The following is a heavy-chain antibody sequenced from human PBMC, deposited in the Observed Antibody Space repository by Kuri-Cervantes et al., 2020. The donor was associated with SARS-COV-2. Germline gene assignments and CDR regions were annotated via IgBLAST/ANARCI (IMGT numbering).Heavy chain of an antibody. V-gene: IGHV3-33*08. J-gene: IGHJ6*03. Sequence: GESLKISCVASGFTFSNYVIRWVRQAPGKGLEWVAVIWYDGENEYYAGSVKGRFTISRDNSKNTVSLHMNSLRAEDTAMYYCARGAANYYYMDVWCKGTTVTVSS. CDR3: ARGAANYYYMDV. CDR2: IWYDGENE. D-gene: IGHD3-16*01. CDR1: GFTFSNYV.